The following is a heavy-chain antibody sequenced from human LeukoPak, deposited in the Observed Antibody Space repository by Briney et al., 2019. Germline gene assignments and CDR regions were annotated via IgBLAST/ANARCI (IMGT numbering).Heavy chain of an antibody. CDR1: GFTFSSYA. CDR2: ISGSGGST. Sequence: PGGSLRLSCAASGFTFSSYAMSWVRQAPGKGLEWVSAISGSGGSTYYADSVKGRFTISRDNSKNTLYLQMNSLRAKDTAVYYCAKDEGLRYFDWQTLDAFDIWGQGTMVTVSS. J-gene: IGHJ3*02. D-gene: IGHD3-9*01. CDR3: AKDEGLRYFDWQTLDAFDI. V-gene: IGHV3-23*01.